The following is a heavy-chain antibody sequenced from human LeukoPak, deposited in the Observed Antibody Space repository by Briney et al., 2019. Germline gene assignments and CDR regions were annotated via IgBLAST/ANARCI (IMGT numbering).Heavy chain of an antibody. V-gene: IGHV1-8*01. CDR3: ARGAVAVTDAFDI. D-gene: IGHD6-19*01. CDR2: MNPNSGNT. Sequence: ASVKVSCKASGYTFTSYAINWVRQATGQGLEWMGWMNPNSGNTGYAQKFQGRVTMTRNTSISTAYMELSSLRSEDTAVYYCARGAVAVTDAFDIWGEGTMVTVSS. J-gene: IGHJ3*02. CDR1: GYTFTSYA.